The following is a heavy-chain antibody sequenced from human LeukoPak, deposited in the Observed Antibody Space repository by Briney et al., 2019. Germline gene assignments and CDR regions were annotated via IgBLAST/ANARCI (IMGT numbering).Heavy chain of an antibody. D-gene: IGHD3-9*01. CDR3: ASRYFDWLLYWDYYYMDV. CDR1: GFTFSDYY. CDR2: LRSSGSTI. Sequence: GGSLRLSCAACGFTFSDYYMSWIRQAPGKGLEGVSYLRSSGSTIYYADSVKGRFTISRDNAKNSLYLQMNSLRAEDTAVYYCASRYFDWLLYWDYYYMDVWGKGTTVTVSS. V-gene: IGHV3-11*01. J-gene: IGHJ6*03.